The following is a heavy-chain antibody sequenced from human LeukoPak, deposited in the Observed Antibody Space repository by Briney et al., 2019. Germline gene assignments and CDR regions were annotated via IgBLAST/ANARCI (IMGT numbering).Heavy chain of an antibody. J-gene: IGHJ6*03. CDR3: ARGGTVTGYYYYYYMDV. CDR2: IYYSGST. D-gene: IGHD4-17*01. CDR1: GGSISSYY. Sequence: KTSETLSLTCTVSGGSISSYYWSWIRQPPGKGLEWIGYIYYSGSTNYNPSLKSRVTISVDTSKNQFSLKLSSVTAADTAVYYCARGGTVTGYYYYYYMDVWGKGTTVTVSS. V-gene: IGHV4-59*01.